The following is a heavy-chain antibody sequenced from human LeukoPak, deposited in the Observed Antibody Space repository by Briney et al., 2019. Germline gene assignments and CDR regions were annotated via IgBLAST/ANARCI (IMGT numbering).Heavy chain of an antibody. J-gene: IGHJ5*02. D-gene: IGHD3-3*01. CDR2: ISGSGGST. V-gene: IGHV3-23*01. Sequence: PGGSLRLSCAASGFTFDDYAMHWVRQAPGKGLEWVSAISGSGGSTYYADSVKGRFTISRDNSKNTLYLQMNSLRAEDTAVYYCAKAPNYDFWSAYTGGFDPWGQGTLVTVSS. CDR1: GFTFDDYA. CDR3: AKAPNYDFWSAYTGGFDP.